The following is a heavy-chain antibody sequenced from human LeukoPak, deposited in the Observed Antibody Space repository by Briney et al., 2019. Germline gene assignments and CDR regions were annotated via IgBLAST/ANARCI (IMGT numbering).Heavy chain of an antibody. CDR3: ARDRWSGSYGMCYFDL. D-gene: IGHD1-26*01. J-gene: IGHJ2*01. Sequence: GGSLRLSCAASGFTFSSYGMHWVRQAPGKGLEWVAVIWYDGSNKYYADSVKGRFTISRDNSKNTLYLQMNSLRAEDTAVYYCARDRWSGSYGMCYFDLWGRGTLVTVSS. V-gene: IGHV3-33*01. CDR1: GFTFSSYG. CDR2: IWYDGSNK.